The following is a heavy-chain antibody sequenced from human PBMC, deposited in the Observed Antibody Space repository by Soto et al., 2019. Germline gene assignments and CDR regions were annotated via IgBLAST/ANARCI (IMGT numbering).Heavy chain of an antibody. V-gene: IGHV3-43*01. CDR2: ISWDGGST. Sequence: GGSLRLSCAASGFTFDDYTMHWVRQAPGKGLEWVSLISWDGGSTYYADSVKGRFTISRDNSKNSLYLQMNSLRTEDTALYYCAKDGRSGYYYGFFDYWGQGTLVTVSS. D-gene: IGHD3-22*01. CDR1: GFTFDDYT. CDR3: AKDGRSGYYYGFFDY. J-gene: IGHJ4*02.